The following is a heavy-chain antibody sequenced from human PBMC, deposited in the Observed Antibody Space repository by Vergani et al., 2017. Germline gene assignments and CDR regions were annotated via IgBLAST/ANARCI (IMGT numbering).Heavy chain of an antibody. Sequence: QVQLVQSGAEVKKPGSSVKVSCKASGGTFSSYAISWVRQAPGQGLEWMGRIIHIFGTANYAQKFQGRVTITADESTSTAYMELSSLRSEDTAVYYCARGLGYCSSTSCREGYYYYYGMDVWGQGTTVTVSS. CDR2: IIHIFGTA. D-gene: IGHD2-2*01. V-gene: IGHV1-69*13. CDR1: GGTFSSYA. CDR3: ARGLGYCSSTSCREGYYYYYGMDV. J-gene: IGHJ6*02.